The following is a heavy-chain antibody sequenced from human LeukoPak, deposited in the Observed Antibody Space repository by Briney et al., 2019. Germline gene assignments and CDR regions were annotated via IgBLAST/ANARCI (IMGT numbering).Heavy chain of an antibody. D-gene: IGHD3-10*01. CDR1: GYTFTRYY. J-gene: IGHJ4*02. Sequence: ASVKVSCKASGYTFTRYYIHWVRQAPGQGLEWMGIISPSGGSISNAQKFQGRVTMTGDTSTSTVYMELSSLRSEDTAVYYCARLGSGEDDGGWVDYWGQGTLVTVSS. CDR2: ISPSGGSI. CDR3: ARLGSGEDDGGWVDY. V-gene: IGHV1-46*01.